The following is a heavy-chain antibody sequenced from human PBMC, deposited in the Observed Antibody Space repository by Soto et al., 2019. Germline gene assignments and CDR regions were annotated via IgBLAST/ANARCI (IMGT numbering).Heavy chain of an antibody. V-gene: IGHV1-46*01. Sequence: ASVKVSCKTSGFTFTTYYIHWVRQAPGQGLEWMGMIDPSGGSTTYAQKFQGRITMTSDMSTSTVYMELSSLRSEDTAVYYCAKDSGYYDSSGHNFDYWGQGTLVTVSS. CDR2: IDPSGGST. J-gene: IGHJ4*02. CDR3: AKDSGYYDSSGHNFDY. CDR1: GFTFTTYY. D-gene: IGHD3-22*01.